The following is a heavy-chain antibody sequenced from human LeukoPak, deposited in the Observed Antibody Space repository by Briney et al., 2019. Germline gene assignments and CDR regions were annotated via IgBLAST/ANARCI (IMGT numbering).Heavy chain of an antibody. D-gene: IGHD3-9*01. J-gene: IGHJ6*02. V-gene: IGHV1-18*01. CDR2: ISAYNGNT. Sequence: ASVKVSCKASGYTFTSYGISWVRQAPGQGLEWMGWISAYNGNTNYAQKLQGRVTMTTDTSTSTAYMELRSLRSDDTAVYYCARDLRYFDWLSLPYYYYYGMDVWGQGTTVTVSS. CDR1: GYTFTSYG. CDR3: ARDLRYFDWLSLPYYYYYGMDV.